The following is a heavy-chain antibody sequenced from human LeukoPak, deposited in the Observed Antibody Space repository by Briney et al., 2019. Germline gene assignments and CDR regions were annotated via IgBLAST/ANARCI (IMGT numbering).Heavy chain of an antibody. CDR3: ARDRGVPGPGNALDI. CDR2: VKPKTSGS. Sequence: ASVKVSCKTSGYIFINYYLHWVRQAPGQGLEWMGLVKPKTSGSDFAQRFQGRVTVSTDASLTTVHMELYNLRSDDTAVYYCARDRGVPGPGNALDIWGHGTLLTVSS. D-gene: IGHD3-10*01. CDR1: GYIFINYY. V-gene: IGHV1-2*06. J-gene: IGHJ3*02.